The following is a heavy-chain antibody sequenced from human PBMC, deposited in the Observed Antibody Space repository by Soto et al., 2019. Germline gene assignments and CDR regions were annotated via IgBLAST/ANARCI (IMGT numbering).Heavy chain of an antibody. Sequence: SETLSLTCVVSGDSISSTYWWTWVRQPPGKGLEWIGYIYYSGSTYYNPSLKSRVTISVDTSKNQFSLKLSSVTAADTAVYYCARDRGYDSSGYYFDYWGQGTLVT. V-gene: IGHV4-30-4*01. CDR2: IYYSGST. D-gene: IGHD3-22*01. CDR1: GDSISSTYW. J-gene: IGHJ4*02. CDR3: ARDRGYDSSGYYFDY.